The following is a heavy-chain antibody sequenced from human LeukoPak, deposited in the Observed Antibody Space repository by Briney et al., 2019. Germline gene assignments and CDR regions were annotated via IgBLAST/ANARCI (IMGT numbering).Heavy chain of an antibody. CDR2: MYPWGSA. D-gene: IGHD4-23*01. J-gene: IGHJ4*01. Sequence: QPGGSLRLSCAASGFTLNTNDMYWVRQAPGKGLEWVSIMYPWGSAFYTDSVKGRFTVTRDESKNMMFLQMNTLRPDDTAMYYCVRQGGGDNCRWGQGALVTVSS. V-gene: IGHV3-66*02. CDR1: GFTLNTND. CDR3: VRQGGGDNCR.